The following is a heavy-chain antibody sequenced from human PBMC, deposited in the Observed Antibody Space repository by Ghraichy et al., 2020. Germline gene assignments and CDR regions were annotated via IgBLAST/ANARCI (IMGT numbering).Heavy chain of an antibody. Sequence: ESLNISCTVSGGSISSSSYYWVWIRQPPGKGLEWIGSIYYSGSTYYNPSLKSRVTISVDTSKNQFSLKLSSVTAADTAVYYCARHRSNYYGSGVHFDYWGQGTLVTVSS. CDR2: IYYSGST. CDR3: ARHRSNYYGSGVHFDY. J-gene: IGHJ4*02. CDR1: GGSISSSSYY. V-gene: IGHV4-39*01. D-gene: IGHD3-10*01.